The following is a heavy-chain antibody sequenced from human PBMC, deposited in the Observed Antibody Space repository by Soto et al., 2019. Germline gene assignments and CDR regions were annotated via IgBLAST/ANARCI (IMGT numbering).Heavy chain of an antibody. Sequence: PGGSLRLSCAAPGFTFSGSAMHWVRQASGKGLEWVGRIRSKANSYATAYAASVKGRFTISRDDSKNTAYLQMNSLKTEDTAVYYCTRRGYSSSSSYYYGMDVWGQGSTVTVSS. CDR1: GFTFSGSA. CDR3: TRRGYSSSSSYYYGMDV. J-gene: IGHJ6*02. D-gene: IGHD6-6*01. CDR2: IRSKANSYAT. V-gene: IGHV3-73*01.